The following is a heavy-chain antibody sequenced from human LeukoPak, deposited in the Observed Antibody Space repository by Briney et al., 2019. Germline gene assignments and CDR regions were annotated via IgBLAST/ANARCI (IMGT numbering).Heavy chain of an antibody. CDR1: GGSISGSSYC. D-gene: IGHD3-22*01. Sequence: SETLSLTCTVSGGSISGSSYCWGWIRQPPGKGLEWVGSISYSGNTNYNPSLKSRVTIFVDTSKNQFSLKLTSVTAADTAVYYCARRGRGINDNRVFSFWGQGTLSPSPQ. V-gene: IGHV4-39*01. CDR2: ISYSGNT. CDR3: ARRGRGINDNRVFSF. J-gene: IGHJ4*02.